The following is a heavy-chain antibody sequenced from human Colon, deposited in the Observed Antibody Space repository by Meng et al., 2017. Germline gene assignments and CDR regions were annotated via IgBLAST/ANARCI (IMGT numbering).Heavy chain of an antibody. CDR2: NNSSGST. V-gene: IGHV4-61*01. J-gene: IGHJ4*02. CDR3: AREGPIAVAGYDY. D-gene: IGHD6-19*01. Sequence: SVPVLGMPSTTLFPTSNVSSFSLKSVFSSCNLIRQPTEKTLELIGYNNSSGSTTYNPSLKSRVTISLDTPKNQFSLKLTSVTAADTAVYYCAREGPIAVAGYDYWGQGTLVTVSS. CDR1: SFSLKSVFSS.